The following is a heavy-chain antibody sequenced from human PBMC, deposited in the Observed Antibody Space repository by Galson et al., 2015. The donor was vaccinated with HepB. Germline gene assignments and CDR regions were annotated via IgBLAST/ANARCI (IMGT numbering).Heavy chain of an antibody. D-gene: IGHD3-10*01. Sequence: SLRLSCAATGFTFSTYSMNWVRQAPGKGLEWVSYISSRSTTIYYADSVKGRFTISRDNAKNSLYLQMNSLRAEDTAVYYCARDPGYYYGSGTFDFWGQGTMVTVSS. J-gene: IGHJ3*01. CDR2: ISSRSTTI. CDR1: GFTFSTYS. V-gene: IGHV3-48*01. CDR3: ARDPGYYYGSGTFDF.